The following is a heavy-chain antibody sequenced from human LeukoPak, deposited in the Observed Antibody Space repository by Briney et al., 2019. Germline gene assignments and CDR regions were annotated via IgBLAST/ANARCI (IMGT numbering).Heavy chain of an antibody. CDR1: GYTFTSYA. D-gene: IGHD1-26*01. CDR2: INAGNGNT. CDR3: ARDLIVGATWYYGMDV. J-gene: IGHJ6*02. V-gene: IGHV1-3*01. Sequence: GASVKVSCKASGYTFTSYAMHWVRQAPGQRLEWMGWINAGNGNTKYSQKFQGRVTITRDTSASTAYMELSSLRSEDTAVYYCARDLIVGATWYYGMDVWGQGTTVTVSS.